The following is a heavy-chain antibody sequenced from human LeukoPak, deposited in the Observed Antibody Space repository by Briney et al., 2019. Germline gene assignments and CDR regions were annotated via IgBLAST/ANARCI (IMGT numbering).Heavy chain of an antibody. Sequence: PGGSLRLSCAASGFTFPNYGLNWVRQAPGKGLEWVSAISGNGANTYYADSVKGRFTISRDNSKNTLHLQMNSLRVEDTAVYYCAKAPGYCSSTSCYSYYYYMDVWGKGTTVIISS. D-gene: IGHD2-2*02. J-gene: IGHJ6*03. V-gene: IGHV3-23*01. CDR1: GFTFPNYG. CDR2: ISGNGANT. CDR3: AKAPGYCSSTSCYSYYYYMDV.